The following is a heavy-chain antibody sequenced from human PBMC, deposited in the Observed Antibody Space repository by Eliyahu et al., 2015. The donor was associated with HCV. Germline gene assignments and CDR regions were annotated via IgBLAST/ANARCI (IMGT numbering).Heavy chain of an antibody. D-gene: IGHD4-17*01. CDR2: IYYSGST. V-gene: IGHV4-39*01. CDR3: ASRAPSYGDLGVDAFDI. CDR1: GGSISSSSYY. Sequence: QLQLQESGPGLVKPSETLSLTCTVXGGSISSSSYYWGWIRQPPGKGLEWIGSIYYSGSTYYNPSLKSRVTISVDTSKNQFSLKLSSVTAADTAVYYCASRAPSYGDLGVDAFDIWGQGTMVTVSS. J-gene: IGHJ3*02.